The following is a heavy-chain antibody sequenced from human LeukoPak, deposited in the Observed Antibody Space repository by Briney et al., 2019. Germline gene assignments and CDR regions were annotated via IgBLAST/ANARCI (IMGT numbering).Heavy chain of an antibody. Sequence: PSETLSLTCTVSGGSISSYYWRWIRQPPGKGLEWIGYIYYSGSTNYNPSLKSRVTISVDTSKNQFSLKLSSVTAADTAVYYCARTIQLWFGYYFDYWGQGTLVTVSS. D-gene: IGHD5-18*01. CDR3: ARTIQLWFGYYFDY. J-gene: IGHJ4*02. CDR1: GGSISSYY. CDR2: IYYSGST. V-gene: IGHV4-59*01.